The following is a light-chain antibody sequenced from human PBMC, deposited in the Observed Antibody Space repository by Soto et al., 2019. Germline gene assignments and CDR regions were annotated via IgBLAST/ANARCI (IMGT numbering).Light chain of an antibody. CDR2: DAS. CDR1: QSVSSY. V-gene: IGKV3-11*01. J-gene: IGKJ1*01. CDR3: QQYGSFTWT. Sequence: EIVLTQSPATLSLSPGERATLSCRASQSVSSYLAWYQQKPGQAPRLLIYDASNRATGIPARFSGSGSGTDFTLTISRLEPEDFAVYYCQQYGSFTWTFGQGTKVDIK.